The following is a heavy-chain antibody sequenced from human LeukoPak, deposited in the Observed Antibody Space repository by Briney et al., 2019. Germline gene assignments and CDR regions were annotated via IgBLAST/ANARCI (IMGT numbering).Heavy chain of an antibody. CDR1: GGSISSSSYY. CDR2: IYYSGST. CDR3: ASEVGAPDAFDI. Sequence: SETLSLTCTVSGGSISSSSYYWGWIRQPPGKGLEWIGSIYYSGSTYYNPSLKSRVTMSVDTSKNQFSLKLSSVTAADTAVYYCASEVGAPDAFDIWGQGTMVTVSS. D-gene: IGHD1-26*01. J-gene: IGHJ3*02. V-gene: IGHV4-39*07.